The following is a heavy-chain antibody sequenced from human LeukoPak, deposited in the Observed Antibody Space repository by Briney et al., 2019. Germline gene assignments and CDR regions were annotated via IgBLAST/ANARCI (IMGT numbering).Heavy chain of an antibody. CDR2: ISYDGSNK. Sequence: GGSLRLSYAASGFTFSSYAMHWVRQAPGKGLEWVAVISYDGSNKYYADSVKGRFTISRDNSKNTLYLQMNSLRAEDTAVYYCARDRLLWFGELLPDAFDIWGQGTMVTVSS. J-gene: IGHJ3*02. CDR3: ARDRLLWFGELLPDAFDI. CDR1: GFTFSSYA. V-gene: IGHV3-30-3*01. D-gene: IGHD3-10*01.